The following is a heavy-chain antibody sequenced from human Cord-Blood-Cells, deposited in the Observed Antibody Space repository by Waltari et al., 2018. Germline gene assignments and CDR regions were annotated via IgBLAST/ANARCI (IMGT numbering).Heavy chain of an antibody. CDR2: FDPEAGET. CDR3: GTYGMGV. J-gene: IGHJ6*02. V-gene: IGHV1-24*01. CDR1: GYTLTDLS. Sequence: QVQLVQSGAEVQKPGASVKVSCKVSGYTLTDLSMHWVRQAPGKGLEWMGGFDPEAGETIYAQKYQGRVTMTEDTSTDAADRELMSLSSDGTSVYYCGTYGMGVWGQGTTVTVSS.